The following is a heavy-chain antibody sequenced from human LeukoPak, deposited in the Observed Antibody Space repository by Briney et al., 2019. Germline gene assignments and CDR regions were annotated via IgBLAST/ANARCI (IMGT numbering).Heavy chain of an antibody. CDR3: ARDIVVVPAGWFDP. CDR2: INPNSGGT. CDR1: GYTLTGYY. J-gene: IGHJ5*02. V-gene: IGHV1-2*02. D-gene: IGHD2-2*01. Sequence: RASVKVSCKASGYTLTGYYMHWVRQAPGQGLEWMGWINPNSGGTNYAQKFQGRVTMTRDTSISTAYMELSRLRSDDTAVYYCARDIVVVPAGWFDPWGQGTLVTVSS.